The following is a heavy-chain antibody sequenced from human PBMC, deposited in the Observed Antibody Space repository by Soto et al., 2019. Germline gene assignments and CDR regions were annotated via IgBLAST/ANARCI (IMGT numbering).Heavy chain of an antibody. D-gene: IGHD3-10*01. CDR3: AKPEEVVRGFDF. CDR1: GFTFGHSA. V-gene: IGHV3-23*01. CDR2: ISGTGGAA. Sequence: GGSLRLSCAASGFTFGHSAMSWVRQAPGKGLEWVAAISGTGGAAYYADSVKGRFTISRDNSRNTLFLQMNSLRVDDTAIYHCAKPEEVVRGFDFCGLGTLVIVSS. J-gene: IGHJ4*02.